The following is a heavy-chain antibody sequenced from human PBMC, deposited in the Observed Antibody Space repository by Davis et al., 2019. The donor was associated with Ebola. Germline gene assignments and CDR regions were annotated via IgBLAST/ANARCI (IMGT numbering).Heavy chain of an antibody. D-gene: IGHD2-2*01. CDR3: ARDPIVVVPAAIFYYYYYGMDV. Sequence: GESLKISCAASGFTFSSYWMSWVRQAPGKGLEWVAVISYAGSNKYYADSVKGRFTISRDNSKNTLYLQMNSLRAEDTAVYYCARDPIVVVPAAIFYYYYYGMDVWGQGTTVTVSS. J-gene: IGHJ6*02. CDR1: GFTFSSYW. CDR2: ISYAGSNK. V-gene: IGHV3-30-3*01.